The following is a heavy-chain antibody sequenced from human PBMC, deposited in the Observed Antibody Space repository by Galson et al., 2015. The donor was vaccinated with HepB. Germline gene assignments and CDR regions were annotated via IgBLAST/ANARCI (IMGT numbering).Heavy chain of an antibody. V-gene: IGHV5-10-1*01. Sequence: QSGAEVKEPGESLRISCHSSGYTFSAYWYAWVRQLPGKGLEWMGRIDPVHSYITYNPSFEGRVSMSADLSVSGAFLQWSSLTASDTAIYYCVRLSPQGQYGSDHYYMRPDNWGQGTLVTVSP. CDR1: GYTFSAYW. D-gene: IGHD3-10*01. J-gene: IGHJ4*02. CDR3: VRLSPQGQYGSDHYYMRPDN. CDR2: IDPVHSYI.